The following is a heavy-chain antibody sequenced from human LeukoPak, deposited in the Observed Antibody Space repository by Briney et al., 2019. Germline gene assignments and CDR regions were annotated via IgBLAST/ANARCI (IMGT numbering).Heavy chain of an antibody. Sequence: GGSLRLSCAASGFTFSSYSMNWVRQAPGKGLECVSYISSSTTIYYADSVKGRFTISRDNAKNSLYLQMNSLRAEDTAVYYCARDSKAVAVDFDYWGQGTLVTVST. CDR1: GFTFSSYS. D-gene: IGHD6-19*01. CDR3: ARDSKAVAVDFDY. CDR2: ISSSTTI. V-gene: IGHV3-48*01. J-gene: IGHJ4*02.